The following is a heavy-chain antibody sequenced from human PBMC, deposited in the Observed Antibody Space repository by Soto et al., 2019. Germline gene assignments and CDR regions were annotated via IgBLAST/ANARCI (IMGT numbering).Heavy chain of an antibody. Sequence: PGGSLRLSCAASGFTFSNYAMSWVRRAPGTGLEWVSTISGGGDGTYYSDSVKGRFTISRDNFKNTLYLQINSLRADDTAVFHCARGGYSRGWSFDYWGQGTLVTVSS. CDR2: ISGGGDGT. J-gene: IGHJ4*02. CDR3: ARGGYSRGWSFDY. CDR1: GFTFSNYA. D-gene: IGHD6-19*01. V-gene: IGHV3-23*01.